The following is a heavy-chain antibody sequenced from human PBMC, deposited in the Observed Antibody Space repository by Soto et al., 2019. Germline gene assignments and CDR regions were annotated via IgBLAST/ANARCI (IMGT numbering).Heavy chain of an antibody. CDR3: ARGGIVVVPAAMLRAPQYYYGMDV. Sequence: QVQLVESGGGVVQPGRSLRLSCAASGFTFSSYGMHWVRQAPGKGLEWVAVIWYDGSNKYYADSVKGRFTISRDNSKKTLYLQINSLRAEDTAVYYCARGGIVVVPAAMLRAPQYYYGMDVWGQGTTVTVSS. D-gene: IGHD2-2*01. V-gene: IGHV3-33*01. J-gene: IGHJ6*01. CDR2: IWYDGSNK. CDR1: GFTFSSYG.